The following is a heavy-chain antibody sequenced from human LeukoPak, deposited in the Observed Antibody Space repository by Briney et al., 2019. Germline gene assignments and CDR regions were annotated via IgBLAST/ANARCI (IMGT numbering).Heavy chain of an antibody. Sequence: SETLSLTCTVSGGFIRSYYWSWIRQPPGKGLEWIGRIYTSGSTNYNPSLKSRVTMSVDTSKNQFSLKLSSVTAADTAVYYCARGPTIFGVVMKAFDIWGQGTMVTVSS. CDR1: GGFIRSYY. V-gene: IGHV4-4*07. CDR3: ARGPTIFGVVMKAFDI. J-gene: IGHJ3*02. CDR2: IYTSGST. D-gene: IGHD3-3*01.